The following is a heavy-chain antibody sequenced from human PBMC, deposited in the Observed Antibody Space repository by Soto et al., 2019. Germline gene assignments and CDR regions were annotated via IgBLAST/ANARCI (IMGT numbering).Heavy chain of an antibody. V-gene: IGHV3-30*18. D-gene: IGHD3-9*01. Sequence: PGGSLRLSCAASGFTFNSYGMHWVRQTPGKGLNWVSLISYDGSDQYYADSVKGRFTISRDNSKNTLCLQMSSLKPEDTAVYYCVKGAYYDILTGSNPFDYWGQGALVTVSS. CDR1: GFTFNSYG. CDR3: VKGAYYDILTGSNPFDY. J-gene: IGHJ4*02. CDR2: ISYDGSDQ.